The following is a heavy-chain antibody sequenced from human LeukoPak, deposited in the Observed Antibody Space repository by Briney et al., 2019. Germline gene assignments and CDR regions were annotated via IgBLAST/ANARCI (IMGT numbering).Heavy chain of an antibody. V-gene: IGHV3-64*02. Sequence: PGGSLRLSCAASGFIFSSYAMHWVRQAPGKRLEYVSAISSNGVKTYYAESVKGRFTISRDNSNNTLYLQMGSLRAEDTAVYYCARVNGILCQIDYWGQGTLVTVSS. D-gene: IGHD2/OR15-2a*01. CDR2: ISSNGVKT. CDR3: ARVNGILCQIDY. CDR1: GFIFSSYA. J-gene: IGHJ4*02.